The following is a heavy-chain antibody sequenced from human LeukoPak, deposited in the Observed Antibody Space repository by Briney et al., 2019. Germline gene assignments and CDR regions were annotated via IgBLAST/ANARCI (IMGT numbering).Heavy chain of an antibody. D-gene: IGHD1-26*01. J-gene: IGHJ4*02. CDR2: ISGSGAST. CDR3: AKDVGKWESLHFFDY. CDR1: GFTFSTNA. V-gene: IGHV3-23*01. Sequence: GGSLRLSCLTSGFTFSTNAMSWVRQAPGKGLEWISGISGSGASTYYADSVTGRFTISRDNSRNTLYLQMNSLRGDNTAVYYCAKDVGKWESLHFFDYWGQGTLVTVSS.